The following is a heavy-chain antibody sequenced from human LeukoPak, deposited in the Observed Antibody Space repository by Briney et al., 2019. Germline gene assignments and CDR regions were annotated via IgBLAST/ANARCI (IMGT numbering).Heavy chain of an antibody. CDR3: ARVGYYDSSGYYYYYYGMDV. Sequence: ASVKVSCKASGYTFTSYGISWVRQATGQGLEWTGWISAYNGNTNYAQKLQGRVTMTTDTSTSTAYMELRSLRSDDTAVYYCARVGYYDSSGYYYYYYGMDVWGQGTTVTVSS. CDR2: ISAYNGNT. D-gene: IGHD3-22*01. J-gene: IGHJ6*02. V-gene: IGHV1-18*01. CDR1: GYTFTSYG.